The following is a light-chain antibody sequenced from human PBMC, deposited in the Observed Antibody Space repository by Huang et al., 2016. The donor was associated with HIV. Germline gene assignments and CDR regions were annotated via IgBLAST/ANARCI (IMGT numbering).Light chain of an antibody. CDR1: QNINAY. CDR2: GTY. CDR3: QQSYTSVVT. V-gene: IGKV1-39*01. Sequence: DVQMTQSPSSLSAFVGDTVTITCRASQNINAYLNWYQQKPGTAPKLLISGTYDWRSGVPSRFSGSRSGTDFTLTISSLQPEDSATYYCQQSYTSVVTFGGGTKVEI. J-gene: IGKJ4*01.